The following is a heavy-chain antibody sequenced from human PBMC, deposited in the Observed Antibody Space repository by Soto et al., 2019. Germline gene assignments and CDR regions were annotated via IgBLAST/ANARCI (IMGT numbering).Heavy chain of an antibody. V-gene: IGHV3-15*01. J-gene: IGHJ4*02. Sequence: EVQLVESGGGLVKPGGSLRLSCAASGFTFSNAWMSWVRQAPGKGLEWVGRIKSKTDGGTTDYAAPVKGRFTISRDDSKXXLYLQMNSLKTEDTAVYYCTTDRYYYDSSGYYYEYWGQGTLVTVSS. CDR1: GFTFSNAW. D-gene: IGHD3-22*01. CDR2: IKSKTDGGTT. CDR3: TTDRYYYDSSGYYYEY.